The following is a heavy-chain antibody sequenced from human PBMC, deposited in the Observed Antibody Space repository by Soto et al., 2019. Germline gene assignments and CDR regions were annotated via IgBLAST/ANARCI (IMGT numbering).Heavy chain of an antibody. CDR2: ISGSGGST. CDR1: GFTFSSYA. Sequence: EVQLLESGGGLVQPGGSLRLSCAASGFTFSSYAMSWVRPAPGKGLEWVSAISGSGGSTYYADSVKGRFTISRDKSNNALYLQMNSLRAEDTAVSYCAKVGYSSSSFGMDVWCQPATFPVPS. V-gene: IGHV3-23*01. J-gene: IGHJ6*02. CDR3: AKVGYSSSSFGMDV. D-gene: IGHD6-13*01.